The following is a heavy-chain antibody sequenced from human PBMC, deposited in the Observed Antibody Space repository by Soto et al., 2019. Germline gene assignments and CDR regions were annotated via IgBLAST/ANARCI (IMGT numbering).Heavy chain of an antibody. V-gene: IGHV3-33*01. J-gene: IGHJ4*02. CDR1: GFTFSSYG. CDR2: IWYDGSNK. Sequence: QVQLVESGGGVVQPGRSLRLSCAASGFTFSSYGMHWVRQAPGKGLEWVAVIWYDGSNKYYADSVKGRFTISRDNSKNTLYLRMNSLRAEDTAVYYCARDYYYDSSGYDYWGQGTLVTVSS. D-gene: IGHD3-22*01. CDR3: ARDYYYDSSGYDY.